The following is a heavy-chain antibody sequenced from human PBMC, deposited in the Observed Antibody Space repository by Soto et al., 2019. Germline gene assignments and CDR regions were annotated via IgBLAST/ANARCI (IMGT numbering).Heavy chain of an antibody. CDR3: AKDLGTDDFWSAYYTYYYMDV. CDR1: GFPFSSYA. V-gene: IGHV3-23*01. Sequence: GGSLRLSCAASGFPFSSYALNWVRQATGKGLEWVSVISGSGDNTYYADSVKGRFTISRDNSKNTLYLQMNSLRAEDTAVYYCAKDLGTDDFWSAYYTYYYMDVWGKGTTVTVSS. D-gene: IGHD3-3*01. CDR2: ISGSGDNT. J-gene: IGHJ6*03.